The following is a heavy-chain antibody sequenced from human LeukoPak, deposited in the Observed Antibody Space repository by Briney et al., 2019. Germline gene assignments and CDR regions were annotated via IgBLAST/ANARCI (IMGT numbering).Heavy chain of an antibody. CDR1: GFTFSSYA. CDR2: ISGSGGST. CDR3: AKTVDSSGYYRSYFDY. V-gene: IGHV3-23*01. D-gene: IGHD3-22*01. J-gene: IGHJ4*02. Sequence: GGSLRLSCAASGFTFSSYAMSWVRQAPGKGLEWVSDISGSGGSTYYADSVKGRFTISRDNSKNTLYLQMNSLRAEDTAVYYCAKTVDSSGYYRSYFDYWGQGTLVTVSS.